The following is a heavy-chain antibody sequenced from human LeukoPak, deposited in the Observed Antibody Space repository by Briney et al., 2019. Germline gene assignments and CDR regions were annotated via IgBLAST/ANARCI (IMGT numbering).Heavy chain of an antibody. V-gene: IGHV3-23*01. CDR1: VFTFSSYA. Sequence: GGSLRLSCAASVFTFSSYAMSWVRQAPGKGLEWVSGISSSGGSTFYADSVKGRFTISRNNSKNTVYLQMISLRAEDTAVYHCAKEAGNGWSYFDYWGQGSLVTVSS. CDR3: AKEAGNGWSYFDY. J-gene: IGHJ4*02. D-gene: IGHD6-19*01. CDR2: ISSSGGST.